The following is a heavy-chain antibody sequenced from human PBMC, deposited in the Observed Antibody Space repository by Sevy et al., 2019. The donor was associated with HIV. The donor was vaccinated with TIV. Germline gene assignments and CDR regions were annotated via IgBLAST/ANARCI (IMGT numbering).Heavy chain of an antibody. CDR1: GFTFRSFS. V-gene: IGHV3-33*01. Sequence: GGYLRLSCSASGFTFRSFSMHWVRQAPGKGLEWVAAIWYDGRTKHYADSVKGRFTISRDNSKNMLNLEMNSLRAEDTALYFCARDSARVIVPTAGFDSWGQGTVVTVSS. J-gene: IGHJ5*01. CDR2: IWYDGRTK. CDR3: ARDSARVIVPTAGFDS. D-gene: IGHD1-1*01.